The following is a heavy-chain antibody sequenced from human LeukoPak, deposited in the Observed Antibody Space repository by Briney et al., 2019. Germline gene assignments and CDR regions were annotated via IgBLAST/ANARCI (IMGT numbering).Heavy chain of an antibody. CDR3: ARDPDWNDDLDDFDI. CDR2: IYTSGTT. J-gene: IGHJ3*02. CDR1: GCSISSYY. Sequence: SETLSLTCTVSGCSISSYYWSWIRQPAGKGLEGIGRIYTSGTTNYNPSLKSRVTMSVDTSKNQFSLKLSSVPAADTAVYCCARDPDWNDDLDDFDIWGQGTMVTVSS. V-gene: IGHV4-4*07. D-gene: IGHD1-1*01.